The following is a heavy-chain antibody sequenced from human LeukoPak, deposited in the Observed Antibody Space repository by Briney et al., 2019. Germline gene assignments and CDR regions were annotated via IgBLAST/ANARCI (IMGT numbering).Heavy chain of an antibody. J-gene: IGHJ5*02. CDR3: ASADRDGYFDFS. Sequence: ASVKVSCKASGYTFTGYYMHWVRPAPGQGLEWMGRINPNSGGTNYAQKFQGRVTMTRDTSISTAYMELSRLRSDDTAVYYCASADRDGYFDFSWGQGTLVTVSS. CDR1: GYTFTGYY. CDR2: INPNSGGT. V-gene: IGHV1-2*06. D-gene: IGHD3-9*01.